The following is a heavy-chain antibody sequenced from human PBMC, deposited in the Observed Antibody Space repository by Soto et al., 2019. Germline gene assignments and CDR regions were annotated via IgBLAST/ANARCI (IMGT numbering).Heavy chain of an antibody. J-gene: IGHJ6*02. CDR2: IIPISGTA. CDR3: ARSQGSSPSLEIYYYDYYGMDV. D-gene: IGHD2-2*01. Sequence: QVQLVQAGSEVKKPGSSVKVSCQASGGTFSSYDIIWVRHALGHGLEWMGVIIPISGTANYAQKFQGRVTITADESTSTDYMELSSLRAEDTAVYYCARSQGSSPSLEIYYYDYYGMDVWGQGTTVPVSS. CDR1: GGTFSSYD. V-gene: IGHV1-69*19.